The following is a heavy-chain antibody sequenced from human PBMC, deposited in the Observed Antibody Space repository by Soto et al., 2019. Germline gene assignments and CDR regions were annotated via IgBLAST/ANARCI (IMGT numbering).Heavy chain of an antibody. CDR3: AREAYLLLCGEYPPGEAFDI. Sequence: ASVKVSCKASGYTFTSYAMHWVRQAPGQRLEWMGWINAGNGNTKYSQKFQGRVTITRDTSASTAYMELSSLRSEDTAVYYCAREAYLLLCGEYPPGEAFDIWGQGTMVTVSS. CDR1: GYTFTSYA. D-gene: IGHD3-10*01. V-gene: IGHV1-3*01. CDR2: INAGNGNT. J-gene: IGHJ3*02.